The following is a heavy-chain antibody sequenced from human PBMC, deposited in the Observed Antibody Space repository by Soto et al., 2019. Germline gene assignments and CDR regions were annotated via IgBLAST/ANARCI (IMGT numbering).Heavy chain of an antibody. J-gene: IGHJ6*02. Sequence: QVQLVQSGAEVKKPGSSVKVSCKASGGTFSSYTISWVRQAPGQGLEWMGRIIPILGIANYAQKFQGRVTITADKSTSTAYMERSSLRSEDTAVYYCASLMSSGYYYGMDVWGQGTTGTVSS. CDR1: GGTFSSYT. V-gene: IGHV1-69*02. CDR2: IIPILGIA. D-gene: IGHD3-10*01. CDR3: ASLMSSGYYYGMDV.